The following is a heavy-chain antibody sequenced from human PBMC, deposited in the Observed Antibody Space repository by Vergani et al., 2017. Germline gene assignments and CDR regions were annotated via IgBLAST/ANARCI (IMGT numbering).Heavy chain of an antibody. CDR2: LSASDRRT. CDR1: GFTFIMHA. V-gene: IGHV3-23*01. Sequence: EVQLLESGGDLVQPGGSLRLSCAASGFTFIMHAMSWVRQAPGKGLEWVSTLSASDRRTHYADSVKGRFTISRDNSKKTLFLHMNSLRPEDTAVYYCAKVCRSEVAGTFGAFDIWGQGTMVTVSS. J-gene: IGHJ3*02. CDR3: AKVCRSEVAGTFGAFDI. D-gene: IGHD6-19*01.